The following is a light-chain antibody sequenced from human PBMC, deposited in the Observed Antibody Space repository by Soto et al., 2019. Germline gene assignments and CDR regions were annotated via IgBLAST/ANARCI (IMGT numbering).Light chain of an antibody. CDR3: HQRINWPRT. J-gene: IGKJ2*01. V-gene: IGKV3-11*01. CDR2: DAS. Sequence: DIVLTQSPATLSLCPGERATLSCRASQSVSSYLAWYQQKPGQAPRLLIYDASNRATGIPARFSGSGSGTDFTLTISSLGPEDSAVYYCHQRINWPRTFGQGTKLEIK. CDR1: QSVSSY.